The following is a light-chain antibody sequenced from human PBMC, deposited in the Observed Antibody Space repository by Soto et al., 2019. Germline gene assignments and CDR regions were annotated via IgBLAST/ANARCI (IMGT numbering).Light chain of an antibody. CDR2: GAS. Sequence: EIVMTQSPATLSLSPGERAAISCRASQSINSELAWYQQKPGQPPKLLIYGASSRDTGVPARFTGSESGSEFTLTISGLQSEDFAVYYCLQGHNWPLTFGQGTRLE. V-gene: IGKV3-15*01. J-gene: IGKJ2*01. CDR1: QSINSE. CDR3: LQGHNWPLT.